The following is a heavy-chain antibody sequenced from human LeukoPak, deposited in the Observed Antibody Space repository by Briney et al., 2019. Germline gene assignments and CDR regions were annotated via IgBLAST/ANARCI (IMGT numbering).Heavy chain of an antibody. V-gene: IGHV4-38-2*02. CDR2: IYHSGNT. Sequence: SETLSLTCSVSGYSISSGYYWGWIRQPPGKGLEWIGSIYHSGNTDYNPSLKSRVTISVDTSKNQFSLKLSSVTAADTAVYFCARGPYSYDSSGAFDIWGQGTMVTVSS. CDR3: ARGPYSYDSSGAFDI. J-gene: IGHJ3*02. D-gene: IGHD3-22*01. CDR1: GYSISSGYY.